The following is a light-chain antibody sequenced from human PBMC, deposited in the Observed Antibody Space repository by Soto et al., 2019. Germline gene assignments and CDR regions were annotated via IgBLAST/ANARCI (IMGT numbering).Light chain of an antibody. CDR3: QQRSNWPIT. CDR2: DAS. J-gene: IGKJ5*01. CDR1: QSVSSY. Sequence: MVFRHSPTTLASCGWRRSTFYCRASQSVSSYLAWYQQKPGQAPRLLIYDASNRATGIPARFSGSGSGTDFTLTISSLEPEDFAVYYCQQRSNWPITFGQGTRLEIK. V-gene: IGKV3-11*01.